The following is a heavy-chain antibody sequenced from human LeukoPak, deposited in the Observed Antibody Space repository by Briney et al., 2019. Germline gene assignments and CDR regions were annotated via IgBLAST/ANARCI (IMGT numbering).Heavy chain of an antibody. J-gene: IGHJ4*02. D-gene: IGHD2-15*01. Sequence: QTGGSLRLFCAASGFTFSNYNMNWVRQAPGKGLEWVSYIGSRSGTIYYADSVKGRFTISRDNAKNSLYVQMNSLRAEDTAVYYCAKSSPIVSWGQGTLVTVSS. CDR3: AKSSPIVS. CDR2: IGSRSGTI. V-gene: IGHV3-48*01. CDR1: GFTFSNYN.